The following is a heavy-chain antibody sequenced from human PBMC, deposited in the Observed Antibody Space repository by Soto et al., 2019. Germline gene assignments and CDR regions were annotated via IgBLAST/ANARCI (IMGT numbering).Heavy chain of an antibody. Sequence: SVKVSCKASGGTFSSYAISWVRQAPGQGLEWMGGIIPIFGTANYAQKFQGRVTITADESTSTAYMELSSLRSEDTAVYYCARDLGSVTMVRGVTPFNWFDPWGQGTLVTVSS. CDR2: IIPIFGTA. J-gene: IGHJ5*02. D-gene: IGHD3-10*01. CDR1: GGTFSSYA. CDR3: ARDLGSVTMVRGVTPFNWFDP. V-gene: IGHV1-69*13.